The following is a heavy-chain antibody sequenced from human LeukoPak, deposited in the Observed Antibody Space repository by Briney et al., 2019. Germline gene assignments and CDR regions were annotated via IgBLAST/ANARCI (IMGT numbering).Heavy chain of an antibody. J-gene: IGHJ1*01. CDR1: GFTLSSYW. V-gene: IGHV3-74*01. CDR3: ARAPSEIGGYYPEYFRH. D-gene: IGHD3-22*01. Sequence: GGSLRLSCAASGFTLSSYWMHWVRQAPGKGLVWVSRVKSDGRTNYADSVKGRFTISRDNAKNTVSLQMNSLRAAGTGVYYCARAPSEIGGYYPEYFRHWGQGTLVIVSS. CDR2: VKSDGRT.